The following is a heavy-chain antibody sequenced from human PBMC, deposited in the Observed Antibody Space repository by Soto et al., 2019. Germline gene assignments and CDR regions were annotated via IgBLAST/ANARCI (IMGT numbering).Heavy chain of an antibody. D-gene: IGHD5-12*01. CDR3: ARVISMATINSLGY. J-gene: IGHJ4*02. Sequence: ASMKVSRKASGYPFTSHYIHWVRQALGQGLEWMGIINPSGCSTSYAQKFQGRVTMTRDTSTSTVYMELSSLRSEDTAVYYCARVISMATINSLGYWGQGTLVTVSS. CDR1: GYPFTSHY. V-gene: IGHV1-46*01. CDR2: INPSGCST.